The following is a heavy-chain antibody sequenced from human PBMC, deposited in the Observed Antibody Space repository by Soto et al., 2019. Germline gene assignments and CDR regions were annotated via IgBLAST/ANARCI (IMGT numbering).Heavy chain of an antibody. CDR2: INPNSGGT. CDR3: ARDAARYSSSPFLDY. D-gene: IGHD6-6*01. J-gene: IGHJ4*02. CDR1: GYTFTGYY. Sequence: ASVKVSCKASGYTFTGYYMHWVRQAPGQGLEWMGWINPNSGGTNYAQKFQGRVTMTRDTPISTAYMELSRLRSDDTAVYYCARDAARYSSSPFLDYWGQGTMVTVSS. V-gene: IGHV1-2*02.